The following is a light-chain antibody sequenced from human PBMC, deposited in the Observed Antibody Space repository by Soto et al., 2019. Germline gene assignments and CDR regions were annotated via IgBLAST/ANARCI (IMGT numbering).Light chain of an antibody. J-gene: IGLJ2*01. Sequence: QSVLTQPASVSGSPGQSITISCTGTSSDVGGYNYVCWYQQHPANAPQLMIYEVSHRPAGVSNRFSASTSGNTASLTISGLPAEDDAYYYCSSFTTRSTVVFGGGTKLTVL. CDR3: SSFTTRSTVV. CDR2: EVS. V-gene: IGLV2-14*01. CDR1: SSDVGGYNY.